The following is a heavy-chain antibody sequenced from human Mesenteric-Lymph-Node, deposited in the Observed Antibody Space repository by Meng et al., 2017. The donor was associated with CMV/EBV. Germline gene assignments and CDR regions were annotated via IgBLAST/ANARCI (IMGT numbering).Heavy chain of an antibody. CDR3: ARSDTSSWYSDY. V-gene: IGHV1-3*01. CDR1: GYTFTCCA. J-gene: IGHJ4*02. CDR2: VDPGNGKK. Sequence: KEYGYTFTCCAMRWVRHGPGRRPEWVGWVDPGNGKKKYSQKVQGRVTITRDTSASKAYMELSSLRSEDTAVYYCARSDTSSWYSDYWGQGTLVTVSS. D-gene: IGHD6-13*01.